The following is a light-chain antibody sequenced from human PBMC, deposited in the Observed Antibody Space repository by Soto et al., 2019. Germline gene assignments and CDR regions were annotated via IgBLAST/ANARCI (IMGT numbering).Light chain of an antibody. J-gene: IGLJ1*01. Sequence: QAVVTQPPSVSGAPGQRVTISCTGSSSNIGAGYDVNWYQQLPGTAPKLLIYGNSNRPSGVPDRFSGSKSGTSASLAITGLQAEDEADYYCQSYDSSLSGYVFGTGTKVTVL. CDR1: SSNIGAGYD. CDR2: GNS. V-gene: IGLV1-40*01. CDR3: QSYDSSLSGYV.